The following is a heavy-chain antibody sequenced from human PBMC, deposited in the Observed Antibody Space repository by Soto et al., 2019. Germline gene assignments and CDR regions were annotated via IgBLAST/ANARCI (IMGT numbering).Heavy chain of an antibody. D-gene: IGHD3-3*01. Sequence: EVQLVESGGGVVQPGGSLRLSCAVSGFNLGDYWMGWLRQAPGKGLEWVANIKQDGSEKYYVDSVKGRFTISRDNAKRSLYLQMNNLRAEDTAVYYCTTDGSGYSVYWGLGTLVTVSS. CDR3: TTDGSGYSVY. J-gene: IGHJ4*02. CDR1: GFNLGDYW. V-gene: IGHV3-7*01. CDR2: IKQDGSEK.